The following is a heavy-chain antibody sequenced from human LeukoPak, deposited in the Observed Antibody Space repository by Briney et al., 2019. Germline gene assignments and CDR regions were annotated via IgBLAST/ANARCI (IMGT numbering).Heavy chain of an antibody. CDR3: ASWCFSCYHWFDP. CDR2: IYHSGST. J-gene: IGHJ5*02. CDR1: GGSISSNNW. D-gene: IGHD2-2*01. Sequence: PSETLSLTCTVSGGSISSNNWWSWVRQPPGKGLEWIGEIYHSGSTNYNPSLKSRVTISVDKSKNQFSLKLRSVTAADTAVYYCASWCFSCYHWFDPWGQGTLVTVSS. V-gene: IGHV4-4*02.